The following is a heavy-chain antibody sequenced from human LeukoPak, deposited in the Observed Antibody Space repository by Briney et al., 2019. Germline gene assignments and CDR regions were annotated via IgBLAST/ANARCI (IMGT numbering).Heavy chain of an antibody. CDR3: ARDKTPSRYYYYYYMDV. CDR1: GFTFSSYW. CDR2: IKQDGSEK. Sequence: PGGSLRPSCAASGFTFSSYWMSWVRRAPGKGLEWVANIKQDGSEKYYVDSVKGRFTISRDNAKNSLYLQMNSLRPEDTAVYYCARDKTPSRYYYYYYMDVWGKGTTVTVSS. J-gene: IGHJ6*03. V-gene: IGHV3-7*01. D-gene: IGHD2-15*01.